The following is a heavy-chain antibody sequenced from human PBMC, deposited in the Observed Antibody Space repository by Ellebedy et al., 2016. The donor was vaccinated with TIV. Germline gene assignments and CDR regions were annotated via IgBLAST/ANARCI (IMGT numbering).Heavy chain of an antibody. Sequence: SETLSLTXAVYGGSFSGYYWSWIRQPPGKGLEWIGEINHSGSTNYNPSLKSRVTISVDTSKNQFSLKLSSVTAADTAVYYCASRGIGCSSTSCYARGMDVWGQGTTVTVSS. D-gene: IGHD2-2*01. CDR3: ASRGIGCSSTSCYARGMDV. CDR2: INHSGST. J-gene: IGHJ6*02. V-gene: IGHV4-34*01. CDR1: GGSFSGYY.